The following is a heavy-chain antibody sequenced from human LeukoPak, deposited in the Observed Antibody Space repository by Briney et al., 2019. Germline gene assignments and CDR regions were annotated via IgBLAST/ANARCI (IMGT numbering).Heavy chain of an antibody. V-gene: IGHV3-21*01. CDR3: ARDLGTKITMVWGILGY. J-gene: IGHJ4*02. D-gene: IGHD3-10*01. CDR2: ISSSSSYI. Sequence: GGSLRLSCAASGFTFSSYSMNWVRQAPGKGLEWVSSISSSSSYIYYADSVKGRFTISRDNSKNTLYLQMNSLRAEDTAVYYCARDLGTKITMVWGILGYWGQGTLVTVSS. CDR1: GFTFSSYS.